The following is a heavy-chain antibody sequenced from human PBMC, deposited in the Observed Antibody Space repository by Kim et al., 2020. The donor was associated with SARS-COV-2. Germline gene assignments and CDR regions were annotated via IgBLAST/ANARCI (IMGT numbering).Heavy chain of an antibody. Sequence: SETLSLTCTVSGGSISSYYWSWIRQPPGKGLEWIGYIYYSGSTNYNPSLKSRVTISVDTSKNQFSLKLSSVTAADTAVYYCASSQGSGSSEAFDYWGQGT. V-gene: IGHV4-59*01. CDR2: IYYSGST. CDR1: GGSISSYY. D-gene: IGHD3-10*01. J-gene: IGHJ4*02. CDR3: ASSQGSGSSEAFDY.